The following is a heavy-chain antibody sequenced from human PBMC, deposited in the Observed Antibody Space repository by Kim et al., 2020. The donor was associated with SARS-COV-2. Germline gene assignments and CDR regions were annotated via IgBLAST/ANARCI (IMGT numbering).Heavy chain of an antibody. V-gene: IGHV3-23*01. CDR3: AKLGYCTGGVCSTFDY. Sequence: KGRFTISRDNSKTTLYLQMNSLRAEDTAVYYCAKLGYCTGGVCSTFDYWGQGTLVTVSS. D-gene: IGHD2-8*02. J-gene: IGHJ4*02.